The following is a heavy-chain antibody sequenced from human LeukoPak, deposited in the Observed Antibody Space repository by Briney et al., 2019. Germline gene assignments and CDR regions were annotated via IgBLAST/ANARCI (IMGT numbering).Heavy chain of an antibody. V-gene: IGHV1-46*01. D-gene: IGHD6-13*01. CDR3: ASLAAADDAFDI. J-gene: IGHJ3*02. CDR2: INPSGART. Sequence: ASVKVSCKSSGYTFIFYYMHWVRQAPGQGLEGMGIINPSGARTSYAQKFQGRVTMTRDTSTSTVYVQLSSLRSEDTALYYCASLAAADDAFDIWGQGTMVTVSS. CDR1: GYTFIFYY.